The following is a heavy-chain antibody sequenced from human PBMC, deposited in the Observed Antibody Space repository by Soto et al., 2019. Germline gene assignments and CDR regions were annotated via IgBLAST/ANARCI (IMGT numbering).Heavy chain of an antibody. CDR3: ARDLSGDYGALDT. CDR1: GFTFSSYS. D-gene: IGHD4-17*01. Sequence: SGGSLRLSCAPSGFTFSSYSMHWARQAPGKGLEWVAVIWYDGSNKVYADSVKGRFTISRDNSKNTLYLQMNSLRAEDTAVYYCARDLSGDYGALDTWGQGTMVTVSS. V-gene: IGHV3-33*01. CDR2: IWYDGSNK. J-gene: IGHJ3*02.